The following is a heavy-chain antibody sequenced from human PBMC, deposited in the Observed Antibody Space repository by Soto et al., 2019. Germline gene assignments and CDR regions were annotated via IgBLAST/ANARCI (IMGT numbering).Heavy chain of an antibody. CDR3: ARKAWVRFAY. D-gene: IGHD7-27*01. Sequence: TSETLSLTCAVSGDSISSSVWWTWVRQPPGKGLEWIGEVFHTGDTYFNPSLRSRVAMSVDKSTNEFSLKVTSVTAADTAVYYCARKAWVRFAYWGQGALVTVSS. CDR1: GDSISSSVW. V-gene: IGHV4-4*02. J-gene: IGHJ4*02. CDR2: VFHTGDT.